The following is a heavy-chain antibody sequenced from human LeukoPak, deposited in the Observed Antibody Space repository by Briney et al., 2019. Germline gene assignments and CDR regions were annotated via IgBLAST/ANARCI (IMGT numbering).Heavy chain of an antibody. D-gene: IGHD3-10*01. Sequence: SETLSLTCTVSGGSISSSSYYWGLIRQPPGKGLEWIGSIYYSGSTYYNPSLKSRVTISVDTSKNQFSLKLSSVTAADTAVYYCARGSTAVRGVFSFDYWGQGTLVTVSS. J-gene: IGHJ4*02. CDR2: IYYSGST. CDR3: ARGSTAVRGVFSFDY. V-gene: IGHV4-39*01. CDR1: GGSISSSSYY.